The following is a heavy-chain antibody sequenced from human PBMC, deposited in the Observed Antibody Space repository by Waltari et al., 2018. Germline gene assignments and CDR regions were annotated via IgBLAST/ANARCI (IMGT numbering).Heavy chain of an antibody. CDR1: GFTFRDYA. J-gene: IGHJ4*02. D-gene: IGHD2-21*01. V-gene: IGHV3-23*01. Sequence: EVQLLESGGGLVQPGGSLRLSCTVSGFTFRDYAMTWVRQGPGRGMGWCGLVGSSGAATYYADSVKGRFSISRDNSRNTLYLQMNSLRAEDTAMYYCAKRGAPGELWFFDYWGQGNLVTVSS. CDR3: AKRGAPGELWFFDY. CDR2: VGSSGAAT.